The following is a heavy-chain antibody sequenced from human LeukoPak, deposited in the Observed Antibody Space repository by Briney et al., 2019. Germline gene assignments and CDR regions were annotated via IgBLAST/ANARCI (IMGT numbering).Heavy chain of an antibody. J-gene: IGHJ3*02. V-gene: IGHV3-53*01. Sequence: PGGSLRLSCAASGFTVSSNYMSWVRQAPGKGLEWVSVIYSGGSTYYADSVKGRFTISRDNSKNTLYLQMNSLRAEDTAVYYCAKVFQWLVASAFDIWGQGTMVTVSS. CDR2: IYSGGST. CDR3: AKVFQWLVASAFDI. D-gene: IGHD6-19*01. CDR1: GFTVSSNY.